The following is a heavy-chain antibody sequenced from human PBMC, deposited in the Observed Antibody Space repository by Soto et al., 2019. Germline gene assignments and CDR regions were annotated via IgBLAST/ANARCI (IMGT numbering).Heavy chain of an antibody. Sequence: GGSLRLSFAASCFTFIKAWIKWVRQALGKGVRWVGRTERKTDGGTSDYVAHVKGRFAISRDDSKNMVYLQMNSLKTDDTGIYYCTTDSYSSIIVVRFDYWGHGTLVTVSS. CDR2: TERKTDGGTS. CDR3: TTDSYSSIIVVRFDY. V-gene: IGHV3-15*07. D-gene: IGHD3-22*01. CDR1: CFTFIKAW. J-gene: IGHJ4*01.